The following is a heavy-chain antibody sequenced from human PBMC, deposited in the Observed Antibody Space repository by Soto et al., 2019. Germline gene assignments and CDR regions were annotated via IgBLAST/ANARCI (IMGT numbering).Heavy chain of an antibody. CDR1: GFTVSSSY. CDR2: FYSDGNT. V-gene: IGHV3-66*04. Sequence: EVQLVESGGGLVQPGGSLRLSCAASGFTVSSSYMGWVRQAPGKGLEWVSSFYSDGNTYYADSVRGRFTIYTDNSKDTLYLQMNSIRIDDTAMYYCARHVGFYWYFDLWGRGTLVTVSS. J-gene: IGHJ2*01. D-gene: IGHD1-26*01. CDR3: ARHVGFYWYFDL.